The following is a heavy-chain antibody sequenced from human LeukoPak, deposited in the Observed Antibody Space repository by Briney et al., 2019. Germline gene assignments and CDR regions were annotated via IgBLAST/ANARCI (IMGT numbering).Heavy chain of an antibody. CDR3: ARDRPKLRFLEWSQYYFDY. V-gene: IGHV1-2*06. D-gene: IGHD3-3*01. CDR1: GYTFTGYY. J-gene: IGHJ4*02. CDR2: INPNSGGT. Sequence: ASVKVSCKASGYTFTGYYIHWVRQAPGQGLEWMGRINPNSGGTNYAQKFQGRVTMTRDTSISTAYMELSRLRSDDTAVYYCARDRPKLRFLEWSQYYFDYWGQGTLVTVSS.